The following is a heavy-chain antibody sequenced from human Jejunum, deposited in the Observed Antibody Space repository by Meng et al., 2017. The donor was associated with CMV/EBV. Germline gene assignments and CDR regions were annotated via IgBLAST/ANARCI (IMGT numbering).Heavy chain of an antibody. V-gene: IGHV3-23*01. CDR3: AKDGDCVGGYPDCPLYHYGLDV. D-gene: IGHD3-22*01. CDR2: ISNSGGET. Sequence: MNWVRQAPGKGLEWCSGISNSGGETYYAYSVKGRFTISRDNLKTTLSLQLASLRAEDTAVYFCAKDGDCVGGYPDCPLYHYGLDVWAQGTTVTVSS. J-gene: IGHJ6*02.